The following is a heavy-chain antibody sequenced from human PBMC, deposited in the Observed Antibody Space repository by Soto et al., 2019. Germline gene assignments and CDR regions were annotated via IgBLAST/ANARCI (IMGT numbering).Heavy chain of an antibody. CDR1: GFTFSIYA. J-gene: IGHJ5*02. V-gene: IGHV3-30-3*01. D-gene: IGHD6-13*01. Sequence: GGSLRLSCASSGFTFSIYAMHWVRQAPGKGLEWVAVISYDGSNKYYADSVKGRFTISRDNSKNTLYLQMNSLRAEDTAVYYSARDKAANWFDPWGRGTLVTVSS. CDR2: ISYDGSNK. CDR3: ARDKAANWFDP.